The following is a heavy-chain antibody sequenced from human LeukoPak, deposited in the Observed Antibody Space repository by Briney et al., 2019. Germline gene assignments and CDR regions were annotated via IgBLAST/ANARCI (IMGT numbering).Heavy chain of an antibody. CDR3: ARDPGAVAGTPHFDY. J-gene: IGHJ4*02. Sequence: SQTLSLTCGISGDSVSSNSAAWNCIRQSPSRGLEWLGRTYYRSKWYNDYAVSVKSRITINPDTSKNQFSLQLNSVTPEDTAVYYCARDPGAVAGTPHFDYWGQGTLVTVSS. V-gene: IGHV6-1*01. CDR1: GDSVSSNSAA. CDR2: TYYRSKWYN. D-gene: IGHD6-19*01.